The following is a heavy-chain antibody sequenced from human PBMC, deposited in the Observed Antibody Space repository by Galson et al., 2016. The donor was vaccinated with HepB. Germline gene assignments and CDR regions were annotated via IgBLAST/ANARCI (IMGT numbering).Heavy chain of an antibody. CDR3: ARGWRGGTLGEDGSAGLH. CDR1: GFTFSSYW. J-gene: IGHJ4*02. V-gene: IGHV3-74*01. Sequence: SLRLSCAASGFTFSSYWMYWVRQAPGKGLVWVSRIDSAGTSTSYADSVKGRFTISRDNAKNTLYLQMNSLRAEDTAVFYCARGWRGGTLGEDGSAGLHWGQGTLVTVSS. D-gene: IGHD1-26*01. CDR2: IDSAGTST.